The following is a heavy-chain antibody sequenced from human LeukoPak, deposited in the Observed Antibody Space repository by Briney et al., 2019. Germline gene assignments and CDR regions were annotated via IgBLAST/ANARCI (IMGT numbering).Heavy chain of an antibody. CDR1: GGSISSYY. D-gene: IGHD5-12*01. CDR3: ARVVGYSALSIDH. CDR2: IYYSGST. V-gene: IGHV4-30-4*02. J-gene: IGHJ4*02. Sequence: SETLSLTCTVSGGSISSYYWSWIRQSPGKGLEWIGYIYYSGSTYYNPSLKSQVTISVDTSKNQFSLRLNSVTAADTAVYYCARVVGYSALSIDHWGQGTLVTVSS.